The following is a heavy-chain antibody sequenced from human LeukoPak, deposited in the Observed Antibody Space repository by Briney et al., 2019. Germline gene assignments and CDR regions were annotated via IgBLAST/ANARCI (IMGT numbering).Heavy chain of an antibody. CDR2: IYYSGST. Sequence: SETLSLTCTVSGGSISSYYWSWTRQPPGKGLEWIGYIYYSGSTNYNPSLKSRVTISVDTSKNQFSLKLSSVTAADTAVYYCARDSRWFGEGNYYSYMDVRGKRTTVTVSS. CDR3: ARDSRWFGEGNYYSYMDV. CDR1: GGSISSYY. D-gene: IGHD3-10*01. J-gene: IGHJ6*03. V-gene: IGHV4-59*01.